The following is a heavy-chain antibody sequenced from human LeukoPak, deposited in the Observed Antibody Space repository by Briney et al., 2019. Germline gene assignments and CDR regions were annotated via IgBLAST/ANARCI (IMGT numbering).Heavy chain of an antibody. V-gene: IGHV1-24*01. CDR3: ATVVISGSLLDTTVTQGSAAFDI. D-gene: IGHD4-17*01. CDR1: GYTLTELS. J-gene: IGHJ3*02. CDR2: FDPEDGET. Sequence: ASVKASCKVSGYTLTELSMHWVRQAPGKGLEWMGGFDPEDGETIYAQKFQGRVTMTEDTSTDTAYMELSSLRSEDTAVYYCATVVISGSLLDTTVTQGSAAFDIWGQGTMVTVSS.